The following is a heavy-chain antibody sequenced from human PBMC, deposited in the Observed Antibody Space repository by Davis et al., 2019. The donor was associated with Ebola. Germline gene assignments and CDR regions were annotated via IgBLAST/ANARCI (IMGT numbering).Heavy chain of an antibody. CDR2: MWSDGNRK. D-gene: IGHD1-26*01. CDR1: GFPFTMYG. J-gene: IGHJ4*02. V-gene: IGHV3-33*01. Sequence: GGSLRLSCAASGFPFTMYGMHWVRQVPGKGLEWVAVMWSDGNRKDYAASVKGRFTVSRDISKDTQFLQMNSLRVEDTAVYYCGRAAGILALDYFDYWGQGAQVTVSS. CDR3: GRAAGILALDYFDY.